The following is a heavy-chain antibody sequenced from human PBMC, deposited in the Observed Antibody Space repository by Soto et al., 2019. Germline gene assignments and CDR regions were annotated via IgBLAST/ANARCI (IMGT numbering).Heavy chain of an antibody. CDR1: GGSISSSSYY. CDR2: VYYGGST. Sequence: QLHLQESGPGLVKLSETLSLTCTVSGGSISSSSYYWGWIRQPPGKGLEWIGNVYYGGSTYYNPSLKSRVTISVETSKSQFSLKLSSVTAADTAVYYCAGGDYYHSSGYYFYYYTMDVWGQGTTVTVSS. J-gene: IGHJ6*02. CDR3: AGGDYYHSSGYYFYYYTMDV. V-gene: IGHV4-39*01. D-gene: IGHD3-22*01.